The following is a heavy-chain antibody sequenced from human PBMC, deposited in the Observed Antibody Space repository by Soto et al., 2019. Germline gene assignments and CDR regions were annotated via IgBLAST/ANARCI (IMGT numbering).Heavy chain of an antibody. CDR2: IYYSGST. CDR1: GGSISSYY. Sequence: SETLSLTCTVSGGSISSYYWSWIRQPPGKGLEWIGYIYYSGSTNYNPSLKSRVTISVDTSKNQFSLKLSSVTAADTAVYYCARAAYYYYYMDVWGKGTTVTVSS. V-gene: IGHV4-59*01. CDR3: ARAAYYYYYMDV. J-gene: IGHJ6*03. D-gene: IGHD6-25*01.